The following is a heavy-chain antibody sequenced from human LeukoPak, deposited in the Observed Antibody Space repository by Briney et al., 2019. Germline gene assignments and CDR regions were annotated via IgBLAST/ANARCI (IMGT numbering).Heavy chain of an antibody. V-gene: IGHV5-51*01. CDR1: GYSFTTYW. D-gene: IGHD4-23*01. CDR2: IYPGDSNT. J-gene: IGHJ5*01. CDR3: ARLNSNSGDS. Sequence: GESLKISCKGSGYSFTTYWIGWVRQMPGKGLEWMGIIYPGDSNTRYSPSFQGQVAISADKSISTAYLQWSSLKASDTAMYYCARLNSNSGDSWGQGTLVTVSS.